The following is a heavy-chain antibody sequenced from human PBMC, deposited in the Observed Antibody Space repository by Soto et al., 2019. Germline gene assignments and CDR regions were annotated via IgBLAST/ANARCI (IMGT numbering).Heavy chain of an antibody. CDR1: GFTFSSYG. V-gene: IGHV3-30*18. CDR2: ISYDGSNK. CDR3: AKDRGRLAERYYSGMDV. J-gene: IGHJ6*02. Sequence: QVQLVESGGGVVQPGRSLRLSCAASGFTFSSYGMHWVRQAPGKGLEWVAVISYDGSNKYYADSVKGRFTISRDNSKKTLYLQMNSLRAEDTAVYYCAKDRGRLAERYYSGMDVWGQGTTVTVSS. D-gene: IGHD1-1*01.